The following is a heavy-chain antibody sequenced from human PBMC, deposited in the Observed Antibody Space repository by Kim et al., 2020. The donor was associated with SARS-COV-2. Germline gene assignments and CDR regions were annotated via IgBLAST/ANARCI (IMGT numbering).Heavy chain of an antibody. CDR3: ARLLRFDYRLDY. J-gene: IGHJ4*02. D-gene: IGHD3-3*01. Sequence: GGSLRLSCAASGFTFSSYAMRWVRQAPGKGLEWVAVISYDGSNKYYADSVKGRFTISRDNSKNTLYLQMNSLRAEDTAVYYCARLLRFDYRLDYWGQGTLVTVSS. CDR2: ISYDGSNK. V-gene: IGHV3-30-3*01. CDR1: GFTFSSYA.